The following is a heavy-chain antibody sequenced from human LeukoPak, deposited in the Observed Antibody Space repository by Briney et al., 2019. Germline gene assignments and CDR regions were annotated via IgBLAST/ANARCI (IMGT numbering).Heavy chain of an antibody. Sequence: GSLRLSCAASGFTFSSSAMSWVRQAPGKGLEWVSTISGSGDRTYYADSVKGRFTISRDNSKNTLFLHMNSLRAEDTAVYYCARDRYGVQYQLPNNWFDPWGQGTLVTVSS. D-gene: IGHD2-2*01. CDR1: GFTFSSSA. V-gene: IGHV3-23*01. CDR2: ISGSGDRT. CDR3: ARDRYGVQYQLPNNWFDP. J-gene: IGHJ5*02.